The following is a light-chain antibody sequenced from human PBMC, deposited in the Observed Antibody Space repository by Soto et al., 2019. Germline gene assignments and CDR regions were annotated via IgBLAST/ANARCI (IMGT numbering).Light chain of an antibody. CDR1: QSVSSNY. J-gene: IGKJ3*01. CDR2: GAS. Sequence: EIVLTQSPGTLSLSPGERATLSCRASQSVSSNYLAWYQQKPGQAPRLLIYGASSRATGIPDRFSGSGSGTDFTLTISGLEPEDFEVYYCQQYGSSPFTFGPGTKVYIK. CDR3: QQYGSSPFT. V-gene: IGKV3-20*01.